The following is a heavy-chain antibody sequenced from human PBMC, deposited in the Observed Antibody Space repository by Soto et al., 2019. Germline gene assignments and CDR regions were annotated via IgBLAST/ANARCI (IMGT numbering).Heavy chain of an antibody. V-gene: IGHV3-21*01. J-gene: IGHJ6*02. D-gene: IGHD3-16*01. CDR1: GFTFSSFS. CDR2: ISYSSSNI. CDR3: ARSPQWTARFRGCMDV. Sequence: EVPLVESGGGLVKPGGSLRLSCTASGFTFSSFSMNWVRQAPGKGLEWVSSISYSSSNIYHADSLKGRFTISRDNAQNSLYLQMNSLRAEDTAVYYCARSPQWTARFRGCMDVWGQGTTVIVPS.